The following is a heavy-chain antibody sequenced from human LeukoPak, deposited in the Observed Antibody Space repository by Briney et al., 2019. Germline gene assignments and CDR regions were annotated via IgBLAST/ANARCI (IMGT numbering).Heavy chain of an antibody. CDR1: GYTFTSYG. J-gene: IGHJ4*02. CDR3: ARGNSGSYSFDY. CDR2: IIAYNGKT. D-gene: IGHD1-26*01. Sequence: ASVKVSCKASGYTFTSYGSRSVRQAPGQGLEWMGWIIAYNGKTNYGQKLQGRVTITTATSTSTAYMELRSLRSDDTAVYYCARGNSGSYSFDYWGQGTLVTVSS. V-gene: IGHV1-18*01.